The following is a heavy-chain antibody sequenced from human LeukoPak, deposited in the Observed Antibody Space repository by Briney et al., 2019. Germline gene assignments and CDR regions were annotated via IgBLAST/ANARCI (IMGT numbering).Heavy chain of an antibody. Sequence: GGSLRLSCAAAAFNFETDTIKCVRQAPRKGLEWIAYIHSDSGTIYYADSVKGRFTISRQNVQKSLFLQMKRLVLQVTGGLYCGTGYRSWYYYMHVWGRGTTVTVSS. CDR2: IHSDSGTI. CDR1: AFNFETDT. CDR3: GTGYRSWYYYMHV. V-gene: IGHV3-48*01. J-gene: IGHJ6*03. D-gene: IGHD3-16*02.